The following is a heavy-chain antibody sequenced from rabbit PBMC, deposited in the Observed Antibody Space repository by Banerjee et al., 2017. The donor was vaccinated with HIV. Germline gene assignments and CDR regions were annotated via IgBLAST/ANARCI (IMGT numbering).Heavy chain of an antibody. D-gene: IGHD4-1*01. CDR1: GFSFTNNA. V-gene: IGHV1S40*01. Sequence: QSLEESGGDLVKPGASLTLTCTASGFSFTNNAMCWVRQAPGKGLEWIASIDTGDGSTYYASWAKGRFTISKTSSTTVTLQMTNLTAADTATYFCARDLAGVIGWNFNLWGQGTLVTVS. CDR3: ARDLAGVIGWNFNL. J-gene: IGHJ4*01. CDR2: IDTGDGST.